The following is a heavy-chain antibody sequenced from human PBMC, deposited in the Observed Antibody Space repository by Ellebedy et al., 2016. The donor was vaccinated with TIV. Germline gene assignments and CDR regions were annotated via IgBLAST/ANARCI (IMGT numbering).Heavy chain of an antibody. D-gene: IGHD6-13*01. Sequence: AASVKVSCKATGYTFTNYARNWVRHPPGQGLEWFGWIDTNTGNPTYAQGFTGRFVFSLDTSVSTAYLQISSLKAEDTAVYYCATLTAAAYWGQGTLVTVSS. CDR1: GYTFTNYA. CDR2: IDTNTGNP. CDR3: ATLTAAAY. J-gene: IGHJ4*02. V-gene: IGHV7-4-1*02.